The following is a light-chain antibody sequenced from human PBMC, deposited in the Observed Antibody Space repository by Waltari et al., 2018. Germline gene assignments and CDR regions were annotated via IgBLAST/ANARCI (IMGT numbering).Light chain of an antibody. Sequence: DIQMTQSPSSLSASVGDRVTITCRASRGISNYLAWYQQRPGKVPKLLIYAASTLQSGFPSRFRGSGSGTDFSLTISSLQPEDVATYYCQHYYGAPDTFGQGTRLEIK. V-gene: IGKV1-27*01. J-gene: IGKJ5*01. CDR2: AAS. CDR3: QHYYGAPDT. CDR1: RGISNY.